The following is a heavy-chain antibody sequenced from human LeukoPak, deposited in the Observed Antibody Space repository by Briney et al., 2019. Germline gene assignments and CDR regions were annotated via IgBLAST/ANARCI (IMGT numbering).Heavy chain of an antibody. J-gene: IGHJ6*03. V-gene: IGHV3-33*01. CDR2: IWYDGSNK. CDR1: GFTFSSYG. D-gene: IGHD3-10*01. CDR3: ARVSGPHYYYYYMDV. Sequence: GRSLGLSCAASGFTFSSYGMHWVRQAPGKGLEWVAVIWYDGSNKYYADSVKGRFTISRDNSKNTLYLQMNSLRAEDTAVYYCARVSGPHYYYYYMDVWGKGTTVTVSS.